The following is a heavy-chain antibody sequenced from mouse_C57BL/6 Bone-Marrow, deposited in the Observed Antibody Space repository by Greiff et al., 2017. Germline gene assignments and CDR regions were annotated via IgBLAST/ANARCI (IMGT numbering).Heavy chain of an antibody. Sequence: QVQLQQPGAELVKPGASVKVSCKASGYTFTSYWMHWVKQRPGQGLEWIGRIHPSDSDTNYNQKFKGKATLTVDKSSSTADMQLRSLASEDSAVYYCAIIWFAYWGQGALVTVSA. CDR1: GYTFTSYW. J-gene: IGHJ3*01. CDR2: IHPSDSDT. V-gene: IGHV1-74*01. CDR3: AIIWFAY.